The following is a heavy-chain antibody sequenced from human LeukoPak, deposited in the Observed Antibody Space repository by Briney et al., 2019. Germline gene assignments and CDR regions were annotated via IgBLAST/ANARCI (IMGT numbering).Heavy chain of an antibody. Sequence: PGGSLRLSCAASGFTFSSYWMHWVRQAPGKGLVWVSRINSDGSSTSYADSVKGRFIISRDNAKNTLHLQMSSLRAEDTAVYYCTRDLDGSGSYHWFDPWGQGNLVTVSS. CDR2: INSDGSST. D-gene: IGHD3-10*01. CDR3: TRDLDGSGSYHWFDP. J-gene: IGHJ5*02. CDR1: GFTFSSYW. V-gene: IGHV3-74*01.